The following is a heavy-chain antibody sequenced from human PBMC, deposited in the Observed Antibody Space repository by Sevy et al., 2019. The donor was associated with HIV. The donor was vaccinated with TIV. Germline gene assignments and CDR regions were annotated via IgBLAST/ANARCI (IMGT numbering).Heavy chain of an antibody. J-gene: IGHJ6*02. CDR1: GYTFTSYG. D-gene: IGHD6-6*01. V-gene: IGHV1-18*04. CDR2: ISAYNSKT. CDR3: ARDGQVYSSSSGDYYYNGMDV. Sequence: ASVKVSCKASGYTFTSYGITWVRQAPGQGLEWMGWISAYNSKTNFAQKFQDKFTMTTDTSTSTAYLELRSLTTSDTAVYYCARDGQVYSSSSGDYYYNGMDVWGQGTTVTVSS.